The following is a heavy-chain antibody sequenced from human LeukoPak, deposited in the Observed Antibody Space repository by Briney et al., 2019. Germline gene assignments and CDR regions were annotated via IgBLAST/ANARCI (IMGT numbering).Heavy chain of an antibody. Sequence: SPSETLSLTCSVSGGSISGSSYYWGWIRQPPGKGLEWIGSFYSSGSTYYNSSLQSRVTISVDTSKNHFSLKLSSVTAADTAVYYCARRSGSYQPIDYWGQGTLVTVSS. V-gene: IGHV4-39*02. D-gene: IGHD1-26*01. CDR1: GGSISGSSYY. CDR2: FYSSGST. CDR3: ARRSGSYQPIDY. J-gene: IGHJ4*02.